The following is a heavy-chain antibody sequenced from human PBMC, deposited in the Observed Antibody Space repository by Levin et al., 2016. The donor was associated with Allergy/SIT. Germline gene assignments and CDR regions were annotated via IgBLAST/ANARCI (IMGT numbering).Heavy chain of an antibody. D-gene: IGHD3-22*01. V-gene: IGHV4-39*07. CDR1: GGSISSSSYY. Sequence: SETLSLTCTVSGGSISSSSYYWGWIRQPPGKGLEWIGSIYYSGSTNYNPSLKSRVTISVDTSKNQFSLKLSSVTAADTAVYYCARELNYYDSSGYYYPFDYWGQGTLVTVSS. CDR2: IYYSGST. CDR3: ARELNYYDSSGYYYPFDY. J-gene: IGHJ4*02.